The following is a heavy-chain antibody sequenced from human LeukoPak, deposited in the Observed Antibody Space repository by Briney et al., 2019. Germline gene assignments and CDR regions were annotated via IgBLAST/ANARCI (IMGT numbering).Heavy chain of an antibody. CDR3: AREGYYYDSSGYFVY. Sequence: ASVKVSCKASGYTFTGYYMHWVRQAPGQGLEWMGWMNPNSGNTGYAQKFQGRVTITRNTSISTAYMELSSLRSEDTAVYYCAREGYYYDSSGYFVYWGQGTLVTVSS. CDR2: MNPNSGNT. CDR1: GYTFTGYY. J-gene: IGHJ4*02. D-gene: IGHD3-22*01. V-gene: IGHV1-8*03.